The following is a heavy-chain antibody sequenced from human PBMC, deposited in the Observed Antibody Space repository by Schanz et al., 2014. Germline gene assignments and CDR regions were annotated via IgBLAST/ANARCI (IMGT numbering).Heavy chain of an antibody. D-gene: IGHD2-2*01. CDR3: ARQGIGYQHGRYYYYMDV. CDR1: AAFISRYY. J-gene: IGHJ6*03. CDR2: IYYSGDT. Sequence: QVQLQESGPGLVKPSETLSLTCTVSAAFISRYYWSWVRQPPGKGLEWIGYIYYSGDTNYNPSLKSRVTISVDTSKNQFSLNLISVTAADTAVYYCARQGIGYQHGRYYYYMDVWGRGTTVTVSS. V-gene: IGHV4-59*01.